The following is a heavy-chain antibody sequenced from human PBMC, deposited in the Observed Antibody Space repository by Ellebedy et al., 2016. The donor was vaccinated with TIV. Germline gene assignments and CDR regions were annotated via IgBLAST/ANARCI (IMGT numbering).Heavy chain of an antibody. CDR3: ARGRQYYDTSAYYLDY. CDR1: GGTFSGYY. CDR2: INQSGST. J-gene: IGHJ4*02. V-gene: IGHV4-34*01. Sequence: SETLSLTXAVYGGTFSGYYWSWIRQSPGEGLEWIGEINQSGSTNYDPSLKSRVTISVDTSKNQFSLKLSSVTAADTAVYYCARGRQYYDTSAYYLDYWGQGTLVTVSS. D-gene: IGHD3-22*01.